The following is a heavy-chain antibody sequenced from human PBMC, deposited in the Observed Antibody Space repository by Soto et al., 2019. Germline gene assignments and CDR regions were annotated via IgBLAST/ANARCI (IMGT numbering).Heavy chain of an antibody. J-gene: IGHJ5*02. Sequence: QVQLQESGPGLVKPSETLSLTCTVSGGSIRSYYWNWIRQPPGKGLEWIGYISYSGSANYNPSLKSRVTISADTSKNQFSLKLSSVTVADTAVYYCARSGTKIFGVLLPDKNWFDPWGLGTLVTVSS. CDR2: ISYSGSA. V-gene: IGHV4-59*01. CDR1: GGSIRSYY. D-gene: IGHD3-3*01. CDR3: ARSGTKIFGVLLPDKNWFDP.